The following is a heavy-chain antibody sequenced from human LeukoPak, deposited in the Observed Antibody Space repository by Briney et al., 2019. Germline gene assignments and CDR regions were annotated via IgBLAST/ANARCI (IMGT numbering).Heavy chain of an antibody. Sequence: PSETLSLTCIVSGGSNSSYFWSWIRQSPGKGLEWIGYMYYNGTTNYNPSLKSRATVSVDASEKQFSLKLTSVTAADTAVYYCARSEGITSFEVVKGHIDYWGQGTLVTVSS. D-gene: IGHD3-3*01. J-gene: IGHJ4*02. CDR2: MYYNGTT. CDR1: GGSNSSYF. V-gene: IGHV4-59*01. CDR3: ARSEGITSFEVVKGHIDY.